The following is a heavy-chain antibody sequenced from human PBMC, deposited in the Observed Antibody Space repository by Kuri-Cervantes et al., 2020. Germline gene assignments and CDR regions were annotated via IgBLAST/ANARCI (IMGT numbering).Heavy chain of an antibody. Sequence: GGSLRLSCAASGFTFSSYSMNWVRQAPGKGLEWVSSISSSSSYIYYADSVKGRFTISRDNAKNSLYLQMNSLRAEDTAVYYCAISSVEYYYGSGAFDIWGQGTMVTVSS. CDR2: ISSSSSYI. D-gene: IGHD3-10*01. CDR1: GFTFSSYS. J-gene: IGHJ3*02. CDR3: AISSVEYYYGSGAFDI. V-gene: IGHV3-21*04.